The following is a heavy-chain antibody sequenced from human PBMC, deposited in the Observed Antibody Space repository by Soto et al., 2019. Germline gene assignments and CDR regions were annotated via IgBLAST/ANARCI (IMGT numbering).Heavy chain of an antibody. CDR3: TRANWYSEY. CDR2: IYYNGNT. J-gene: IGHJ4*02. D-gene: IGHD7-27*01. CDR1: GGSISNHY. Sequence: QVQLQESGPGLVKPSETLSLTCSVSGGSISNHYWSWIRQPPGKGLEWIGYIYYNGNTNYNTSLKSRVTMSVDTSRNQSSLKLTTVTAADTAVYYCTRANWYSEYWGQGTLVTVSS. V-gene: IGHV4-59*11.